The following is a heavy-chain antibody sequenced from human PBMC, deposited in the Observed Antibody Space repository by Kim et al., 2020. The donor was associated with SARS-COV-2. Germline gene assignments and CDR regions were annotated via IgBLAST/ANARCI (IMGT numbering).Heavy chain of an antibody. V-gene: IGHV4-59*09. Sequence: IYYTETTNYNPSLKSRVTISVDTSKNQFSLKVSSVTAADTAVYYCARGFDLWGRGTLVTVSS. CDR2: IYYTETT. J-gene: IGHJ2*01. CDR3: ARGFDL.